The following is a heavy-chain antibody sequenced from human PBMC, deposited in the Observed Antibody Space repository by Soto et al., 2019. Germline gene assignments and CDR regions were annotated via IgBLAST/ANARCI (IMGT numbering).Heavy chain of an antibody. V-gene: IGHV3-23*01. Sequence: GGSLRLSCAASGFTFSSYAMSWVRQAPGKGLEWVSAISGSGGSTYYADSVKGRFTISRDNSKNTLYLQMNSLRAEDTAVYYCAKVLASPSYNDYSNYVRYYGMDVWGQGTTVTVSS. D-gene: IGHD4-4*01. J-gene: IGHJ6*02. CDR1: GFTFSSYA. CDR2: ISGSGGST. CDR3: AKVLASPSYNDYSNYVRYYGMDV.